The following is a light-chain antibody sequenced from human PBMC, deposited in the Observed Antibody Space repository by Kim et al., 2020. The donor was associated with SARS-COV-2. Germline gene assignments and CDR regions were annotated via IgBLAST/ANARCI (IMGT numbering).Light chain of an antibody. Sequence: SPGQTATLTCSGHDLGDKYVSWCQQKPGQSPVLVLSQDTRRPSGIPARFSGSNSGNTATLTISGTQAVNEGDYYCQAGDSNTGVVFGAGTQLTVL. CDR3: QAGDSNTGVV. CDR1: DLGDKY. V-gene: IGLV3-1*01. J-gene: IGLJ2*01. CDR2: QDT.